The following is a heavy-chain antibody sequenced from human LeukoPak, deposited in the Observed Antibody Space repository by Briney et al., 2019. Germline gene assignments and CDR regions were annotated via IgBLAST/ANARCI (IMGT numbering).Heavy chain of an antibody. J-gene: IGHJ5*02. D-gene: IGHD5-24*01. Sequence: SQTLSLTCALSGDSVSSNSAAWNWIRQSPSRGLEWLGRTYYRSKWYNDYAVSVKSRITINPDTSKNQFSLQLNSVTPEDTAVYYCAREPQEMATTHGYNWFDPWGQGTLVTVSS. V-gene: IGHV6-1*01. CDR2: TYYRSKWYN. CDR1: GDSVSSNSAA. CDR3: AREPQEMATTHGYNWFDP.